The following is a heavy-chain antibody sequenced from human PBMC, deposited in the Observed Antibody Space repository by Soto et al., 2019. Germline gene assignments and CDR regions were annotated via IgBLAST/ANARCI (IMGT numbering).Heavy chain of an antibody. CDR3: AKDLGYCSSTSCYYYYYMDV. CDR1: GFTFSNYA. V-gene: IGHV3-23*01. CDR2: ISGSGGST. Sequence: LRLSCAASGFTFSNYAMSWVRQAPGKGLEWVSAISGSGGSTYYADSVKGRFTISRDNSKNTLYLQMNSLRAEDTAVYYCAKDLGYCSSTSCYYYYYMDVWGKGTTVTVSS. D-gene: IGHD2-2*01. J-gene: IGHJ6*03.